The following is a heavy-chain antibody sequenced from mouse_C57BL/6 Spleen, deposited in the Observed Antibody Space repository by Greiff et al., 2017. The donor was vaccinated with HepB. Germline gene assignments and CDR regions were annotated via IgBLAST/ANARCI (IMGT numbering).Heavy chain of an antibody. CDR3: AREESGSSYDAMDY. J-gene: IGHJ4*01. CDR2: IDPSDSYT. V-gene: IGHV1-59*01. D-gene: IGHD1-1*01. Sequence: QVQLQQPGAELVRPGTSVKLSCKASGYTFTSYWMHWVKQRPGQGLEWIGVIDPSDSYTNYNQKFKGKATLTVDTSSSTAYMQLSSLTSEDSAVYYCAREESGSSYDAMDYWGQGTSVTVSS. CDR1: GYTFTSYW.